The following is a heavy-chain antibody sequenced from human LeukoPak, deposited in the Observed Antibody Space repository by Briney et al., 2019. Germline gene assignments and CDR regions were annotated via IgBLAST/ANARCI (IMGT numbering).Heavy chain of an antibody. CDR3: AKDLDPYYDFWSGYYFSGYYYGMDV. V-gene: IGHV3-23*01. CDR1: GFTFSKAW. J-gene: IGHJ6*02. Sequence: PGGSLRLSCAASGFTFSKAWMSWVRQAPGKGLEWVSAISGSGGSTYYADSVKGRFTISRDNSKNTLYLQMNSLRAEDTAVYYCAKDLDPYYDFWSGYYFSGYYYGMDVWGQGTTVTVSS. CDR2: ISGSGGST. D-gene: IGHD3-3*01.